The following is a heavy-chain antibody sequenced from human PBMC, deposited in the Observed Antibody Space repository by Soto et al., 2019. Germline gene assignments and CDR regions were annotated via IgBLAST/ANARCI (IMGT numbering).Heavy chain of an antibody. J-gene: IGHJ6*03. CDR1: GYTFTNYG. CDR3: ARVRQLVGYCYYDMDV. V-gene: IGHV1-18*01. D-gene: IGHD6-6*01. CDR2: IGAYNGYT. Sequence: QVQLLQSGAEVRKPGASVKVSCKASGYTFTNYGITWVRQAPGQGLEWMGGIGAYNGYTHYTQRLQGRVTMTTDTSTSTAYMELRGLRSDDTDIYYCARVRQLVGYCYYDMDVWGKGTTVTVSS.